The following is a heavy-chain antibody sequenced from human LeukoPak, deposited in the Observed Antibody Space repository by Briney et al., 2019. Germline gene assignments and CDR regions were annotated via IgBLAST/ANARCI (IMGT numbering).Heavy chain of an antibody. CDR2: ISSSSGII. V-gene: IGHV3-48*02. CDR1: RFTFSDYS. Sequence: SGGSLRLSCAASRFTFSDYSMNWVRQAPGKGLEWLSYISSSSGIIYYAESVKGRFTISRDNAKNSLYLQMNSLTDEDTAVYYCARVAAWDSSGYLFDYWGQGTLVTVSS. J-gene: IGHJ4*02. CDR3: ARVAAWDSSGYLFDY. D-gene: IGHD3-22*01.